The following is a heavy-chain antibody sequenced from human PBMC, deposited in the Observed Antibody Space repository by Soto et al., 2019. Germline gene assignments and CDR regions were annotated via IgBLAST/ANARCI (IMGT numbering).Heavy chain of an antibody. CDR2: IKQDGSEK. J-gene: IGHJ6*02. Sequence: GGSLSLSCAASGFTFSSYWMSWVRQAPGKGLEWVANIKQDGSEKYYVDSVKGRFTISRDNAKNSLYLQMNSLRAEDTAVYYCARDRWTYYYGMDVWGQGTTVTVSS. CDR3: ARDRWTYYYGMDV. V-gene: IGHV3-7*03. CDR1: GFTFSSYW.